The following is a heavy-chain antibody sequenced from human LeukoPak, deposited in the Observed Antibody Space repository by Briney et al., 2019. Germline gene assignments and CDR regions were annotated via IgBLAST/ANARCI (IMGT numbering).Heavy chain of an antibody. V-gene: IGHV4-39*07. J-gene: IGHJ5*02. CDR2: IYSSGST. Sequence: PSETLSLTCTVSDGSINSTSSYWGWVRQPPGKGLEWIGRIYSSGSTNYNPSLKSRVTISVDTSKNQFSLKLSSVTAADTAVYYCAREPLYCSSISCYGWFDPWGQGTLVTVSS. CDR1: DGSINSTSSY. D-gene: IGHD2-2*01. CDR3: AREPLYCSSISCYGWFDP.